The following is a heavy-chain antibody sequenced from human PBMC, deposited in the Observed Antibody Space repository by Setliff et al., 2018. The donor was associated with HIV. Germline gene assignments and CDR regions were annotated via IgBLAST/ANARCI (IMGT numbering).Heavy chain of an antibody. CDR3: ARDSANGKTANLNYLDV. CDR1: GGSINSYY. CDR2: IYASGST. J-gene: IGHJ6*03. V-gene: IGHV4-4*07. Sequence: SETLSLTCTVSGGSINSYYWSWIRQPAGKGLEWIGRIYASGSTSYNPSLKSRITMSVDMSKSRFSLKVNSVTAADTAVYYCARDSANGKTANLNYLDVWGKGTTVTVSS. D-gene: IGHD2-8*01.